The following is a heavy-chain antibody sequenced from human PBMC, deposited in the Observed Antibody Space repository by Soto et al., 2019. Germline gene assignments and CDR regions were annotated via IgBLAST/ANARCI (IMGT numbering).Heavy chain of an antibody. D-gene: IGHD3-9*01. J-gene: IGHJ4*02. CDR2: ISAYNGNT. Sequence: ASVKVSCKASGYTFTSYGINWVRQAPGEGLKWMGWISAYNGNTNFAQNRGRVTLTTDTSTSTAYMELRSLRSDDTAVYYCARWEARYYDILTGYYSEYFDYWGQGTLVTVSS. V-gene: IGHV1-18*01. CDR1: GYTFTSYG. CDR3: ARWEARYYDILTGYYSEYFDY.